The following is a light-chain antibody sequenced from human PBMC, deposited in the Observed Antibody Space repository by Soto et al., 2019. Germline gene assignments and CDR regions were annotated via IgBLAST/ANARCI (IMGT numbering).Light chain of an antibody. CDR2: GVS. Sequence: EIVMTQSPATLSVSPGERVSLSCRASQSIYDKLAWYQQKPGQAPSLLIYGVSTRATGVPVRFSGSGSGTEFTLTINSLQSEDFAVYYCQQYNNWPHTFGQGTKVDIK. CDR3: QQYNNWPHT. J-gene: IGKJ2*01. CDR1: QSIYDK. V-gene: IGKV3-15*01.